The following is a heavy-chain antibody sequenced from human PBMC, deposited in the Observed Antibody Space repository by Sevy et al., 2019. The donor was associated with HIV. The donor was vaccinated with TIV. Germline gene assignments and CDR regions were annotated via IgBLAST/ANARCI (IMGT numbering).Heavy chain of an antibody. Sequence: SETLSLTCAVSGGSISSSNWWSWVRQPPGKGLEWIGEIYHSGSTNYNPSLKSRVTISVDKSKNQFSLKLSSVTAADTAVYYCARSRFLEWLLHEIYYYYYGMDVWGQGTTVTVSS. CDR3: ARSRFLEWLLHEIYYYYYGMDV. D-gene: IGHD3-3*01. CDR1: GGSISSSNW. CDR2: IYHSGST. V-gene: IGHV4-4*02. J-gene: IGHJ6*02.